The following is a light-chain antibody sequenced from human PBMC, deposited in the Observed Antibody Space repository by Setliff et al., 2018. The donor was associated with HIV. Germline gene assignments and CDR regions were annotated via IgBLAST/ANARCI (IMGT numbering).Light chain of an antibody. Sequence: QSALAQPPSVSGSPGQSVTISCTGTSSDVGTYNRVAWYQQTPGTAPKLMIYEVNNRPSGVPDRFSGSSSGNTASLTISGLQAEDEADYYCSSYASTSYGSSGTYVFGTGTKVT. V-gene: IGLV2-18*02. CDR3: SSYASTSYGSSGTYV. CDR1: SSDVGTYNR. CDR2: EVN. J-gene: IGLJ1*01.